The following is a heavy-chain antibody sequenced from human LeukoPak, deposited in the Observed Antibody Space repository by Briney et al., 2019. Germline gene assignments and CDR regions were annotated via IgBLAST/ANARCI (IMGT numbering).Heavy chain of an antibody. D-gene: IGHD6-19*01. CDR3: ARDQQWLEEPYYYGMDV. CDR2: INPNSGGT. Sequence: SVKVSCKASGHTFTGYYMHWVRQAPGQGLEWMGWINPNSGGTNYAQKFQGWVTMTRDTSISTAYMELSRLRSDDTAVYYCARDQQWLEEPYYYGMDVWGQGTTVTVSS. CDR1: GHTFTGYY. V-gene: IGHV1-2*04. J-gene: IGHJ6*02.